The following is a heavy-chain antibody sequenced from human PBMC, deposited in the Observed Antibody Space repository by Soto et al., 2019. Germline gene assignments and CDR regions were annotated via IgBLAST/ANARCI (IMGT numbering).Heavy chain of an antibody. D-gene: IGHD3-3*01. CDR2: IYPSDPDT. J-gene: IGHJ4*02. CDR1: GYNFAGYW. Sequence: PGESLKISCKGSGYNFAGYWIAWVSQMPGKGLELMGIIYPSDPDTRYRPSFQGQVTISADKSISSAYLQWSSLRASDTAMYYCARGGVSTRTFDYWGQGTPVTVSS. V-gene: IGHV5-51*01. CDR3: ARGGVSTRTFDY.